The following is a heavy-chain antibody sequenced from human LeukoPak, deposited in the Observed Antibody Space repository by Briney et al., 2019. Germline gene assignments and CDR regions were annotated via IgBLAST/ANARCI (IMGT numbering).Heavy chain of an antibody. CDR1: GFTFSDYY. J-gene: IGHJ4*02. Sequence: GGSLRLSCAASGFTFSDYYMSWVRQAPGKGLEWVSAISGSGGSTYYADSVKGRFTISRDNSKNTLYLQMNSLRAEDTAVYYCAKDGPPGYSSSWTGRFDYWGQGTLVTVSS. CDR3: AKDGPPGYSSSWTGRFDY. V-gene: IGHV3-23*01. D-gene: IGHD6-13*01. CDR2: ISGSGGST.